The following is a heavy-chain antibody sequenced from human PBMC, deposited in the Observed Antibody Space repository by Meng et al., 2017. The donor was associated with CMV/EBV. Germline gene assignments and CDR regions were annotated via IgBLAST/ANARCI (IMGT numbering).Heavy chain of an antibody. D-gene: IGHD2-15*01. Sequence: GGSLRLSCAASGFTFSGSAMHWVRQASGKGLEWVGRIRSKANSYATAYAASVKGRFTISRDDSKNTAYLQMNSLRAEDTAVYYCARGWLLGFDYWGQGTLVTVSS. CDR1: GFTFSGSA. CDR3: ARGWLLGFDY. V-gene: IGHV3-73*01. J-gene: IGHJ4*02. CDR2: IRSKANSYAT.